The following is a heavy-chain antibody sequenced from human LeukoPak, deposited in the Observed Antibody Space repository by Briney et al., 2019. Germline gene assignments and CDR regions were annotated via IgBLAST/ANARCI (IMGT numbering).Heavy chain of an antibody. D-gene: IGHD3-10*01. V-gene: IGHV4-34*01. Sequence: SETLSLTCAVYGGSFSGYYWSWIRQPPGKGLEWIGEINHSGSTNYNPSLKSRATISVDTSKNQFSLKLSSVTAADTAVYYCARGRITMVRGVIPFDYWGQGTLVTVSS. CDR3: ARGRITMVRGVIPFDY. CDR2: INHSGST. J-gene: IGHJ4*02. CDR1: GGSFSGYY.